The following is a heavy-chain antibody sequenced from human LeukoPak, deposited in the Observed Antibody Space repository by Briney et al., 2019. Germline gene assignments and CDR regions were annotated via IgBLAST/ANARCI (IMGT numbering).Heavy chain of an antibody. CDR2: ISTSMSYI. CDR1: GFTFSTYT. J-gene: IGHJ3*02. Sequence: GGSLRLSCAASGFTFSTYTMNWVRQAPGKGVEWVSSISTSMSYIYYADSVKGRFTISRDNAKNSLYLQMNSLRAEDAAVYYCAREEGGSARAFDIWGRGTMVTVSS. D-gene: IGHD3-16*01. CDR3: AREEGGSARAFDI. V-gene: IGHV3-21*06.